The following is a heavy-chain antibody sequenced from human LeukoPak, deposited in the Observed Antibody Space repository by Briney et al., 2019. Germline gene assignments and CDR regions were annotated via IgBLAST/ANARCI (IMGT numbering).Heavy chain of an antibody. V-gene: IGHV3-66*01. Sequence: GGSLRLSCAASGFTVSSNYMSWVRQARGKGLEWVSVIYSGGNTNYADSVKGRFTISRDNSKNTLYLQMNSLRAEDTAVYYCARDRTSSWYYFDYWGQGTLVTVSS. J-gene: IGHJ4*01. CDR2: IYSGGNT. D-gene: IGHD6-13*01. CDR3: ARDRTSSWYYFDY. CDR1: GFTVSSNY.